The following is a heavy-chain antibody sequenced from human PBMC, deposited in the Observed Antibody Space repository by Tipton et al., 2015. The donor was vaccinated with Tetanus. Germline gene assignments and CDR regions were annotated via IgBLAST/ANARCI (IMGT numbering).Heavy chain of an antibody. CDR2: ITYSGST. D-gene: IGHD3-3*01. CDR3: ARIHDFLSGHFDF. J-gene: IGHJ4*02. Sequence: TLSLTCIVSGDAISTNSYFWGWIRQPPGKGLEWVGTITYSGSTYYNPSLQSRVTVSADPSQNQFSLKLSSVTAADTAVYYCARIHDFLSGHFDFWGQGTLVTVSS. CDR1: GDAISTNSYF. V-gene: IGHV4-39*07.